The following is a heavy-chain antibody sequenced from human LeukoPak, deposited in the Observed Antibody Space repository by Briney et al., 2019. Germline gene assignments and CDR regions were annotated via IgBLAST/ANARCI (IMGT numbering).Heavy chain of an antibody. V-gene: IGHV3-23*01. J-gene: IGHJ4*02. CDR2: ISGSGGST. D-gene: IGHD2-2*03. CDR3: AKPPGYCSSTSCADY. Sequence: PGGSLRLSCAASGFTFSSYAMSWVRQAPGKGLERVSAISGSGGSTYYADSVKGRFTISRDNSKNTLYLQMNSLRAEDTAVYYCAKPPGYCSSTSCADYWGQGTLVTVSS. CDR1: GFTFSSYA.